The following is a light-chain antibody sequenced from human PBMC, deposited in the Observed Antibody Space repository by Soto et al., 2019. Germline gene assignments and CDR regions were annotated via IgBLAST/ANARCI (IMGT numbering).Light chain of an antibody. V-gene: IGKV3-20*01. CDR1: QSVSNNY. CDR2: GAS. Sequence: EIVLTQSPGTLSLSPGERATLSCRASQSVSNNYLAWYQQKPGQAPRLLIYGASNRATGIPERFSGSGSGTDFTVTISSLQSEDFAVYYWQHYNNWPPWTFGQGTKVDIK. CDR3: QHYNNWPPWT. J-gene: IGKJ1*01.